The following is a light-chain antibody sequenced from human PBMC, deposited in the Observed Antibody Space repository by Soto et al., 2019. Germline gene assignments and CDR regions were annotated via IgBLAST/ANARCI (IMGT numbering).Light chain of an antibody. CDR1: QGFRRTY. Sequence: EIVLTQSPGTLSLSPGERATLSCRAIQGFRRTYLAWYQQKPGQAPSLLIYGASSRATGIPDRFSGSGSGTDFTLTISRLEPEDFAVYYCQQYGSSPWTFGQGTKVEIK. CDR2: GAS. J-gene: IGKJ1*01. CDR3: QQYGSSPWT. V-gene: IGKV3-20*01.